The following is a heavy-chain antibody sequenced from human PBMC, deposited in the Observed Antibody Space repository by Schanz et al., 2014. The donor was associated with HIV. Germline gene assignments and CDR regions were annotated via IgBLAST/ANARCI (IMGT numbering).Heavy chain of an antibody. CDR3: ARAGITMVHWRYFDS. D-gene: IGHD3-10*01. Sequence: QVQLVQSGAEVKKPGASVKVSCKASGYTFTGYYLHWIRQAPGQGLEWMGWFNPNSGGRIYPQKFEGRVTMTRNTSISTAYMELSSLRSEDTAVYYCARAGITMVHWRYFDSWGQGTLVTVSS. J-gene: IGHJ4*02. V-gene: IGHV1-2*02. CDR2: FNPNSGGR. CDR1: GYTFTGYY.